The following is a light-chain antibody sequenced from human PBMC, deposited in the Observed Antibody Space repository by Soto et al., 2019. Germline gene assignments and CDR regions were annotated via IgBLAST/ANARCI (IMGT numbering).Light chain of an antibody. CDR2: SGT. CDR3: HQGHPFPLT. Sequence: DIPMTQSPSSVSASVGDRVTITCRASQDIGDCLAWHQQKPGEAPNLLMYSGTTLHSGVPSRFSGSGSGTDFNLTISSLQPEDFATYYYHQGHPFPLTFGGGTKVVIK. J-gene: IGKJ4*01. V-gene: IGKV1-12*01. CDR1: QDIGDC.